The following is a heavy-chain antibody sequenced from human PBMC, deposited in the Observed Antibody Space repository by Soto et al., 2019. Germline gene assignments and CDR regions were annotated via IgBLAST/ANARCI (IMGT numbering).Heavy chain of an antibody. V-gene: IGHV1-18*04. CDR3: ARGVSTTWYEPTDY. CDR2: ISTYNGNT. J-gene: IGHJ4*02. Sequence: ASVKVSCKASGYTFNSHGITWVRQAPGHGLEWMGWISTYNGNTNYAQKLQGRVSMTTDTSTSTAYMDLRSLRSDDTAVYYCARGVSTTWYEPTDYWGQGTLVTVSS. D-gene: IGHD6-13*01. CDR1: GYTFNSHG.